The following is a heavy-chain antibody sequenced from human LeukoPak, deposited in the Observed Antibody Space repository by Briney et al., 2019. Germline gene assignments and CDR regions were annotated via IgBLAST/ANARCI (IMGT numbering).Heavy chain of an antibody. V-gene: IGHV3-7*01. CDR1: GFTFSSYW. J-gene: IGHJ6*03. CDR3: TRVFRLEYYYYYMDV. CDR2: IKQDGSEK. Sequence: PGGSLRLSCAASGFTFSSYWMSWVRQAPGKGLEWVANIKQDGSEKYYVDSVKGRFTISRDNAKNSLYLQMNSLRAEDTALYYCTRVFRLEYYYYYMDVWGKGTTVTVSS. D-gene: IGHD1-1*01.